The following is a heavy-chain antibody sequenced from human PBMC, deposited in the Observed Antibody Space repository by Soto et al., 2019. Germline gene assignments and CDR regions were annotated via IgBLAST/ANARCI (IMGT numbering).Heavy chain of an antibody. Sequence: ASVKVSCKASGYTFTGYYMHWVRQAPGQGLEWMGWINPNSGGTNYAQKFQGWVTMTRDTSISTAYMELSRLRSDDTAVYYCARAGYSSRDAFDIWGQGTMATVSS. D-gene: IGHD6-13*01. CDR1: GYTFTGYY. CDR2: INPNSGGT. J-gene: IGHJ3*02. V-gene: IGHV1-2*04. CDR3: ARAGYSSRDAFDI.